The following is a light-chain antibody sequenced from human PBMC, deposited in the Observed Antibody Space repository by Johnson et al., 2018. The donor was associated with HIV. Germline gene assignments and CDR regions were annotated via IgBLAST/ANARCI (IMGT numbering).Light chain of an antibody. CDR3: GTWDSSLSALYV. J-gene: IGLJ1*01. CDR1: SSNIGNNY. CDR2: ENS. Sequence: QSVLTQPPSVSAAPGQKVTISCSGSSSNIGNNYVSWYQQFPGTAPKLLIYENSKRPSGIPDRFSGSKSGTSATLGITGLQTGDEADYYCGTWDSSLSALYVFGTGTKVTVL. V-gene: IGLV1-51*02.